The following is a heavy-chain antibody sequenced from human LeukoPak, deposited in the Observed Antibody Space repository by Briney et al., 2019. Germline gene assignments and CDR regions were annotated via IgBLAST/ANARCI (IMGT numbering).Heavy chain of an antibody. Sequence: GGSLRLSCAASGFPFSTYAMNWVRQAPGKDLECVSSIRGTGGGTYYADSVKGRVTISRDNSNNTLYLQMNSLRAGDTAVYYCAKSSWFISFDYWGQGTLVTVPS. J-gene: IGHJ4*02. CDR3: AKSSWFISFDY. V-gene: IGHV3-23*01. CDR1: GFPFSTYA. CDR2: IRGTGGGT. D-gene: IGHD6-13*01.